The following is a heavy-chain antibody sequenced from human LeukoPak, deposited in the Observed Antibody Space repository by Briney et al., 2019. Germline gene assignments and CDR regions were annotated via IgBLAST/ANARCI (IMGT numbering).Heavy chain of an antibody. CDR2: IYYSGST. CDR1: GGSISSGDYY. J-gene: IGHJ3*02. Sequence: PSETLSLTCTVSGGSISSGDYYWSWIRQPPGKGLEWIGYIYYSGSTYYNPSLKSRVTISVDTSKNQFSLKLSSVTAADTAVYYCARARDSSGPISSAFDIWCQGTMVTVSS. V-gene: IGHV4-30-4*08. D-gene: IGHD3-22*01. CDR3: ARARDSSGPISSAFDI.